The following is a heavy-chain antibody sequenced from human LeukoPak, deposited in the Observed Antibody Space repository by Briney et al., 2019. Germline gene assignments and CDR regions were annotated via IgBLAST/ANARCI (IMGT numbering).Heavy chain of an antibody. CDR2: VYSGGST. CDR3: TTDRGNYADY. CDR1: GFTVSSNY. J-gene: IGHJ4*02. V-gene: IGHV3-66*01. Sequence: GGSLRLSCGDSGFTVSSNYMSWVRQAPGKGLEWVSVVYSGGSTYYADSVKGRFTISRDNSKNTLYLQMNSLGAEDTAVYYCTTDRGNYADYWGQGTLVTVSS.